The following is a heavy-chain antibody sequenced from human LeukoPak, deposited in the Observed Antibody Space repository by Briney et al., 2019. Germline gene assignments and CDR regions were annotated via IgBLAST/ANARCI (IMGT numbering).Heavy chain of an antibody. CDR3: ARAQDTYNSLYFDY. CDR2: IHSNGRVT. D-gene: IGHD5-24*01. V-gene: IGHV3-74*01. Sequence: GGSLRLSCAGSGFSSNNYWMHWVRQAPGKGLVWVSRIHSNGRVTTYADSVKGRFTISKDSAGNTLYLQMNTLRVEDTAVYYCARAQDTYNSLYFDYWGQGALVTVPS. CDR1: GFSSNNYW. J-gene: IGHJ4*02.